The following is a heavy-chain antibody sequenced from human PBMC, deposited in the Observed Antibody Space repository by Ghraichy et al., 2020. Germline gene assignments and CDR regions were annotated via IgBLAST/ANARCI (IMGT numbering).Heavy chain of an antibody. Sequence: GALRLSCAASGFTVSSNYMSWVRQAPGKGLEWVSVIYSGGSTYYADSVKGRFTISRDNSKNTLYLQMNSLRAEDTAVYYCARDSTRQYDYVWGSYRSDAFDIWGQGTMVTVSS. CDR3: ARDSTRQYDYVWGSYRSDAFDI. J-gene: IGHJ3*02. D-gene: IGHD3-16*02. CDR2: IYSGGST. CDR1: GFTVSSNY. V-gene: IGHV3-53*01.